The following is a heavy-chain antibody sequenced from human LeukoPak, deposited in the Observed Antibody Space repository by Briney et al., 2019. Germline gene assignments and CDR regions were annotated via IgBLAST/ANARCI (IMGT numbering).Heavy chain of an antibody. CDR3: ARDEGSITSYFDY. D-gene: IGHD3-10*01. Sequence: ASVKVSCKAAGYTFAGYYMHWVRQAPGQGIEWMGWINPNSGGTNYAQKFQGRVTMTRDTSISTAYMELSRLRSDDTAVYYCARDEGSITSYFDYWGQGTLVTVSS. CDR1: GYTFAGYY. J-gene: IGHJ4*02. CDR2: INPNSGGT. V-gene: IGHV1-2*02.